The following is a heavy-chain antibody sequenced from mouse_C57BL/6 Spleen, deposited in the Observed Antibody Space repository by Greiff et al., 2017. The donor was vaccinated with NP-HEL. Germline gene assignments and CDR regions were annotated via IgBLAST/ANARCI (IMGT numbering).Heavy chain of an antibody. CDR2: IYPSDSET. V-gene: IGHV1-61*01. D-gene: IGHD1-1*01. Sequence: QVQLQPPGAELVRPGSSVKLSCKASGYTFTSYWMDWVKQRPGQGLEWIGNIYPSDSETHYNQKFKDKATLTVDKSSSTAYMQLSSLTSEDSAVYYCARRGGYGSLDVWGTGTTVTVSS. CDR1: GYTFTSYW. J-gene: IGHJ1*03. CDR3: ARRGGYGSLDV.